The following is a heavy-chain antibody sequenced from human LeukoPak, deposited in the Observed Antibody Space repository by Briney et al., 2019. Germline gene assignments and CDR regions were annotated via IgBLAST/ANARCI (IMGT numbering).Heavy chain of an antibody. D-gene: IGHD2-21*02. CDR1: GGTFSSYA. CDR3: AREDCGGDCYNYYYYGMDV. J-gene: IGHJ6*02. V-gene: IGHV1-69*13. CDR2: IIPIFGTA. Sequence: SVKVSCKASGGTFSSYAISWVRQAPGQGLEWMGGIIPIFGTANYAQKFQGRVTITADESTSTAYMELSSLRSEDTAVYYCAREDCGGDCYNYYYYGMDVWGQGTTVTVSS.